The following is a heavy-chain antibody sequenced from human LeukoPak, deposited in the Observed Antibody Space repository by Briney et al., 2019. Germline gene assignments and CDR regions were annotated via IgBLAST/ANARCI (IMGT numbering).Heavy chain of an antibody. CDR2: MKQDGSEK. J-gene: IGHJ6*03. CDR1: GFTFSSYW. Sequence: GGSLRLSCAASGFTFSSYWMSWVRQAPGRGLEWVANMKQDGSEKYYVDSVKGRFTISRDNAKNSLYLQMISLRAEDTAVYYCASGYSPSLGYYYYYMDVWGKGTAVTVSS. CDR3: ASGYSPSLGYYYYYMDV. D-gene: IGHD5-18*01. V-gene: IGHV3-7*01.